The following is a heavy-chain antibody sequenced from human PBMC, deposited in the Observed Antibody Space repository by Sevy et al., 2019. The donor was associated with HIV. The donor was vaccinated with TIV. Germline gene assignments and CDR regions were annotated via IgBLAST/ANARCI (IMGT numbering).Heavy chain of an antibody. V-gene: IGHV3-30-3*01. J-gene: IGHJ6*02. CDR2: ISYDGSNK. CDR3: AREGYSSSWSGMDV. D-gene: IGHD6-13*01. Sequence: GGSLRLSCAASGSTFSSYAMHWVRQAPGKGLEWVAVISYDGSNKYYADSVKGRFTISRDNSKNTLYLQMNSLRAEDTAVYYCAREGYSSSWSGMDVWGQGTTVTVSS. CDR1: GSTFSSYA.